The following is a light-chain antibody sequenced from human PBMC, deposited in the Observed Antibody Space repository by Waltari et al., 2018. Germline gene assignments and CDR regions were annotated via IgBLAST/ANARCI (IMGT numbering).Light chain of an antibody. J-gene: IGKJ1*01. Sequence: DIKMTQSPPSLSASIGARPTITCRASEGISPYLNWYQQKPGKAPKLLIYSASSLQSGVPSRFSGSGSGTDFTLTIRSLRPEDFATYFCQQSYSASWTFGQGTKVE. V-gene: IGKV1-39*01. CDR3: QQSYSASWT. CDR2: SAS. CDR1: EGISPY.